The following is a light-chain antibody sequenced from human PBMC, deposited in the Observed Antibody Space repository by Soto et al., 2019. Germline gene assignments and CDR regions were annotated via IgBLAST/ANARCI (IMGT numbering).Light chain of an antibody. J-gene: IGKJ1*01. CDR1: QSISSY. CDR3: QQSYSTRWT. V-gene: IGKV1-39*01. Sequence: DIQMTQSPSSLSASVGDRVTITCRASQSISSYLNWYQQKPGKTPNLLIYAASSLQSGVPSRFSGSGSGTDFTLTISSLHPEDFATYYCQQSYSTRWTFGQGTKVEIK. CDR2: AAS.